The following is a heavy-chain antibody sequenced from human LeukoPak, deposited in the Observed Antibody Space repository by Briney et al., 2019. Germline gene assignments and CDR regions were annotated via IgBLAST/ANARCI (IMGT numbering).Heavy chain of an antibody. CDR3: ARAEYYYDSSGYRDWFDP. CDR1: GGSISSGSYY. V-gene: IGHV4-61*02. CDR2: IYTSGST. D-gene: IGHD3-22*01. Sequence: SETLSLTCTVSGGSISSGSYYWRWIRQPAGTGLEWIGRIYTSGSTNYNPSLKSRVTISVDTSKNQFSLKLSSVTAADTAVYYCARAEYYYDSSGYRDWFDPWGQGTLVTVSS. J-gene: IGHJ5*02.